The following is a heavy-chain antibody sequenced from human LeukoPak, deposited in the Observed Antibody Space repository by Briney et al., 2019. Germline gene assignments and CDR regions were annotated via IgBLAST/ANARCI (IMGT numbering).Heavy chain of an antibody. V-gene: IGHV4-38-2*02. CDR2: IYHSGST. D-gene: IGHD3-10*01. CDR1: GYSISSGYY. Sequence: SETLSLTCTVSGYSISSGYYWGWIRQPPGKGLEWIGSIYHSGSTYYSPSLKSRVTISVDTSKNQFSLNLSSVTAADTAVYYCARLYYYGSGDVWGKGTTVTISS. J-gene: IGHJ6*04. CDR3: ARLYYYGSGDV.